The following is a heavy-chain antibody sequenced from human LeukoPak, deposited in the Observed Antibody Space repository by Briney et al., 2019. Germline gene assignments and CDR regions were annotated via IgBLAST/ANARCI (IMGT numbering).Heavy chain of an antibody. J-gene: IGHJ3*02. Sequence: GGSLRLSCAASGFTFSSYAMSWVRQAPGKVLEWVSAISGSGGSTYYADSVKGRFTISRDNSKNTLYLQMNSLRAEDTAVYYCAKDAPRPLYGSGSPNLNDAFDIWGQGTMVTVSS. CDR1: GFTFSSYA. V-gene: IGHV3-23*01. D-gene: IGHD3-10*01. CDR2: ISGSGGST. CDR3: AKDAPRPLYGSGSPNLNDAFDI.